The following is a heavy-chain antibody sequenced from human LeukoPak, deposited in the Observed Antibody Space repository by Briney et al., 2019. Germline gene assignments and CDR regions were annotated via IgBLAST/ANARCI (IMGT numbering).Heavy chain of an antibody. Sequence: SQTLSLTCAISGDSVSSNSAAWNWIRQSPSRGLEWLGRTYYRSKWHNDYAGSVKSRITINPDTSKNQFSLQVNSVTPEDTAVYYCARERYCSGGSCRKWFDPWGQGTLVTVSS. CDR3: ARERYCSGGSCRKWFDP. D-gene: IGHD2-15*01. V-gene: IGHV6-1*01. J-gene: IGHJ5*02. CDR2: TYYRSKWHN. CDR1: GDSVSSNSAA.